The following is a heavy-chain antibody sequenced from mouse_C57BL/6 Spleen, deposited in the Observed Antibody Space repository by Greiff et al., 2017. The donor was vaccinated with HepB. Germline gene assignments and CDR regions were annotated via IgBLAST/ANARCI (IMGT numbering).Heavy chain of an antibody. J-gene: IGHJ2*01. Sequence: VQLQQSGAELVRPGSSVKLSCKASGYTFTSYWMDWVKQRPGQGLEWIGNIYPSDSETHYNQKFKDKATLTVDKSSSTAYMQLSSLTSEDSAVYYCAREPLYYGSSYFDYWGQGTTLTVSS. V-gene: IGHV1-61*01. CDR2: IYPSDSET. D-gene: IGHD1-1*01. CDR3: AREPLYYGSSYFDY. CDR1: GYTFTSYW.